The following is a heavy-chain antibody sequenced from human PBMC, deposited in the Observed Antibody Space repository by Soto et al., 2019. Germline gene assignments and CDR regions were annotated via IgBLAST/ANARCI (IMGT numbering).Heavy chain of an antibody. V-gene: IGHV3-11*06. CDR3: ARQGDSSGQALDY. J-gene: IGHJ4*02. CDR2: ISSSSSYT. Sequence: PGGSLRLSCAASGFTFSDYYMSWIRQAPGKGLEWVSYISSSSSYTNYADSVKGRFTISRDNAKNSLYLQMNSLRAEDTAVYYCARQGDSSGQALDYWGQGTMVTVYS. D-gene: IGHD3-22*01. CDR1: GFTFSDYY.